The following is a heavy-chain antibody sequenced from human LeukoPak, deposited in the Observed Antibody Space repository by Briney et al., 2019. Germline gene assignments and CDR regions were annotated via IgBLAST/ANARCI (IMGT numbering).Heavy chain of an antibody. CDR3: AKAPDLWPIGRLDY. D-gene: IGHD3-16*01. CDR2: ISYDGSNK. CDR1: GFTFSSYG. Sequence: GGALRISCAASGFTFSSYGMHWVRQAPGKGLEWGAVISYDGSNKHYADSVKGRFTISRDNSKYTLYLQMNSLRAVDTALYYCAKAPDLWPIGRLDYWGQGTLVTVSS. J-gene: IGHJ4*02. V-gene: IGHV3-30*12.